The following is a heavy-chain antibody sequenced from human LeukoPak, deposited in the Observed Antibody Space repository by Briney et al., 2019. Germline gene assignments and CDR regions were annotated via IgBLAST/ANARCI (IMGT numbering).Heavy chain of an antibody. CDR1: GGSFSGYY. CDR2: INHSGST. Sequence: PSETLSLTCAVYGGSFSGYYWNWIRQSPGKGLEWIGEINHSGSTNYNPSLKSRVTILIDTSKSQFSLKLSSVTAADTAVYYCARVRTGNSGRPRFDSWGQGTLVTVSS. D-gene: IGHD2/OR15-2a*01. CDR3: ARVRTGNSGRPRFDS. V-gene: IGHV4-34*01. J-gene: IGHJ5*01.